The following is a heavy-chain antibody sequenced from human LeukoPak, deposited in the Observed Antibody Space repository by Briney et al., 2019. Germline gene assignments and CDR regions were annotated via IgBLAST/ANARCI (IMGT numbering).Heavy chain of an antibody. D-gene: IGHD1-26*01. Sequence: PGGSLRLSCAASGFTFSDYYMSWIRQAPGKGLEWVSYISSSGSTIYYADSVKGRFTISRDNAKNSLYLQMNSLRAEDTAVYYCVRWARSPSPDYFDYWGQGTLVTVSS. CDR1: GFTFSDYY. J-gene: IGHJ4*02. CDR3: VRWARSPSPDYFDY. V-gene: IGHV3-11*04. CDR2: ISSSGSTI.